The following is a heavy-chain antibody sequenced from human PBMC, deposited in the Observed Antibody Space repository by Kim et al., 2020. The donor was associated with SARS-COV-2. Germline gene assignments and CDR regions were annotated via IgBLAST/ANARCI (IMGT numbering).Heavy chain of an antibody. CDR3: ASGGASGYNYCHLGV. CDR1: GFTFSGSA. J-gene: IGHJ6*03. V-gene: IGHV1-58*01. CDR2: IVFGTERT. D-gene: IGHD5-12*01. Sequence: SVKVSFKASGFTFSGSALQWVREARGQRLEWVGRIVFGTERTQYAQKFQDRVTITWDMSTSTAYMELSSLTSEDTAVYYCASGGASGYNYCHLGVWRRGTAVTVSS.